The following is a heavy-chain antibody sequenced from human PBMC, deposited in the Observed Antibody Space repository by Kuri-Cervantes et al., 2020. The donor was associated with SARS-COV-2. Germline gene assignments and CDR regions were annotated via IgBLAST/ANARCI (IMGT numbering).Heavy chain of an antibody. J-gene: IGHJ4*02. D-gene: IGHD6-19*01. CDR2: IRYDGSNK. Sequence: GESLKISCAASGFTFSSYGMHWVRQAPGKGLEWVAFIRYDGSNKYYADSVKGRFTISRDNSKNTLYLQMNSLRAEDTAVYYCAKVYSSGWYGPRFDYWGQGTLVTVSS. CDR1: GFTFSSYG. V-gene: IGHV3-30*02. CDR3: AKVYSSGWYGPRFDY.